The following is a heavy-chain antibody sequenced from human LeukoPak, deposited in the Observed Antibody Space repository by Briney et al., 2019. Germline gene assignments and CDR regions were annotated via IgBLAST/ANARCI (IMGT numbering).Heavy chain of an antibody. CDR3: ASGGRYCSSTSCFDY. Sequence: GGSLRLSCAASGFTFSDYYMSWIRQAPGKGLEWVSYISSSSSYTNYADSVKRRFTISRDNAKNSLYLQMNSLRAEDTAVYYCASGGRYCSSTSCFDYWGQGTLVTVSS. CDR2: ISSSSSYT. D-gene: IGHD2-2*01. J-gene: IGHJ4*02. CDR1: GFTFSDYY. V-gene: IGHV3-11*06.